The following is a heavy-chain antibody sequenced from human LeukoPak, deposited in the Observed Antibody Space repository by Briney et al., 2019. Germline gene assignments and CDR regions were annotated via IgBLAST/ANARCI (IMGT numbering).Heavy chain of an antibody. CDR2: IIPIFGTA. D-gene: IGHD1-14*01. J-gene: IGHJ4*02. CDR1: GFTFSSYT. Sequence: GGSLRLSCAASGFTFSSYTISWVRQAPGQGLEWMGGIIPIFGTANYPEKFQGRVTITADESTSTAYMELSSLRSEDTAVYYCARGLAGNPTEYWGQGTLVTVSS. V-gene: IGHV1-69*01. CDR3: ARGLAGNPTEY.